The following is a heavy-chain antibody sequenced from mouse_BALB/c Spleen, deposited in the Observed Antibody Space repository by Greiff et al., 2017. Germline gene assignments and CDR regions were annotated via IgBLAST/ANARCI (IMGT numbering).Heavy chain of an antibody. J-gene: IGHJ4*01. V-gene: IGHV1S135*01. D-gene: IGHD2-4*01. Sequence: EVQLQQSGPELGKPGASVKISCKASGYSFTGSNMYWVKQSHRKSLEWIGYIDPYNGGTSYNQKSKGKATLTVDKSSSTAYMHLNSLTSEDSAIYYCARGLRRLYAMDYWGQGTSVTVSS. CDR1: GYSFTGSN. CDR2: IDPYNGGT. CDR3: ARGLRRLYAMDY.